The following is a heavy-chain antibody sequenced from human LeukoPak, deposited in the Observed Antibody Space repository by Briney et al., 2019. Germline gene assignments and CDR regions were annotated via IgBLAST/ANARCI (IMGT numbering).Heavy chain of an antibody. J-gene: IGHJ4*02. CDR2: ISSSSTI. D-gene: IGHD3-10*01. V-gene: IGHV3-48*01. Sequence: GGSLRLSCAVSGFTFINYAMTWVRQAPGKGLEWVSHISSSSTIYYADSVKGRFTISRDNAKNSLYLQMNSLRAEDTAVYYCARAFGYWGQGTLVTVSS. CDR3: ARAFGY. CDR1: GFTFINYA.